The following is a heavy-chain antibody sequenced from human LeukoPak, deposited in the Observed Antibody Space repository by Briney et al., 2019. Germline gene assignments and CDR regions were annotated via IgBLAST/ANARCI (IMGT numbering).Heavy chain of an antibody. CDR2: ISAYNGNT. J-gene: IGHJ5*02. V-gene: IGHV1-18*01. CDR3: ARGNSAYYDIWRGSLNWCDP. CDR1: GYSFTSYG. D-gene: IGHD3-3*01. Sequence: ASVKVSCKASGYSFTSYGISWVRQAPGQGLEWMGWISAYNGNTNYAQKLQGRVTMTTDTSTSTAYLELRSLRFADTAAYYCARGNSAYYDIWRGSLNWCDPWGQGTPGTVSS.